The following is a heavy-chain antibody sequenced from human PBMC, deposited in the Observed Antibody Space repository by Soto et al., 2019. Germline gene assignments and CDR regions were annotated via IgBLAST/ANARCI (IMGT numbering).Heavy chain of an antibody. D-gene: IGHD3-10*01. CDR3: SSDYGEYFLSDYMDV. CDR2: INHSGST. J-gene: IGHJ6*03. V-gene: IGHV4-34*01. CDR1: GGSFSGYY. Sequence: PSETLSLTCAVYGGSFSGYYWSWIRQPPGKGLEWIGEINHSGSTNYNPSLKSRVTISLDTCRMQSALKAGYLCAGDRAVYYCSSDYGEYFLSDYMDVWGKGTTVTVSS.